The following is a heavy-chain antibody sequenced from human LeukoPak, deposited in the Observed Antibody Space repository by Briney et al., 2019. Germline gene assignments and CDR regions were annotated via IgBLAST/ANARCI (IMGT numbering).Heavy chain of an antibody. J-gene: IGHJ6*04. CDR2: ISSSGSTI. CDR1: GFTFSSYE. CDR3: ARGGRYYYDSSGYYCMDV. Sequence: GGSLRLSCAASGFTFSSYEMNWVRQAPGKGLEWVSYISSSGSTIYYADSVKGRFTISRDNAKNSLYLQMNSLRAEDTAVYYCARGGRYYYDSSGYYCMDVWGKGTTVTISS. V-gene: IGHV3-48*03. D-gene: IGHD3-22*01.